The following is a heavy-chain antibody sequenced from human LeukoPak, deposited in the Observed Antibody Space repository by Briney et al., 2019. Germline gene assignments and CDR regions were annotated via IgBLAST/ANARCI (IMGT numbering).Heavy chain of an antibody. J-gene: IGHJ4*02. D-gene: IGHD6-6*01. V-gene: IGHV3-23*01. CDR1: GFTFSSYW. CDR2: INSNGDEI. CDR3: ANWIGSSSRDY. Sequence: TGGSLRLSCAASGFTFSSYWMHWVRQAPGKGLEWVSGINSNGDEIYYADSVRGRFTISRDNSNNALYLQMDSLRAEDTAVYYCANWIGSSSRDYWGQGTLVTVSS.